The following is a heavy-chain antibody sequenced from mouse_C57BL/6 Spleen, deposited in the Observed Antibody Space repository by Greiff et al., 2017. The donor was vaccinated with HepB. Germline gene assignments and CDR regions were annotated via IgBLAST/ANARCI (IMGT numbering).Heavy chain of an antibody. V-gene: IGHV1-69*01. D-gene: IGHD1-1*01. Sequence: QVQLQQPGAELVMPGASVKLSCKASGYTFTSYWMHWVKQRPGQGLEWIGEIDPSDSYTNYNQKFKGKSTLTVDKSSSTAYMQLSSLTSEDSAVYYCARTVAKYYYAMDYWGQGTSVTVSS. J-gene: IGHJ4*01. CDR2: IDPSDSYT. CDR1: GYTFTSYW. CDR3: ARTVAKYYYAMDY.